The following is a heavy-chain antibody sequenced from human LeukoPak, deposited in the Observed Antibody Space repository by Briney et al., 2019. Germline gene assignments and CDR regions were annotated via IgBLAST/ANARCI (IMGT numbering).Heavy chain of an antibody. CDR1: GYTFTGYY. CDR2: INPNSGGT. D-gene: IGHD5-18*01. J-gene: IGHJ4*02. CDR3: AREYSYGYGP. V-gene: IGHV1-2*02. Sequence: ASVKVSCKASGYTFTGYYMHWVRQAPGREVEWMGWINPNSGGTNYAQKFQGRVTMTRATSISTAYMELSRLRSDDPAVYYCAREYSYGYGPWGQGTLVTVSS.